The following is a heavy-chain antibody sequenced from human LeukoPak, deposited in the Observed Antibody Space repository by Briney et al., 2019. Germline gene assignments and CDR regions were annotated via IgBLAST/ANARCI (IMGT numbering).Heavy chain of an antibody. D-gene: IGHD3-22*01. J-gene: IGHJ4*02. Sequence: SETLSLTCTVSGGSISGYYWSWIRQPPGKGLEWIGYIYSSGSTNYNPSLESRVTISVDTSKNQFSLKLSSVTAADTAVYYCARHYYHSSGSYSFDYWGQGTLVTVSS. CDR3: ARHYYHSSGSYSFDY. CDR1: GGSISGYY. V-gene: IGHV4-59*01. CDR2: IYSSGST.